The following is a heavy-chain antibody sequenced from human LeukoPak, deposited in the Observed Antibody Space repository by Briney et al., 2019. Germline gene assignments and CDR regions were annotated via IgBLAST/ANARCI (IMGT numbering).Heavy chain of an antibody. CDR3: ARDQSLGYCSGGSCHTDY. J-gene: IGHJ4*02. CDR2: ISGSGGST. D-gene: IGHD2-15*01. Sequence: GGSLRLSCAASGFTFSSYAMSWVRQAPGKGLEWVSAISGSGGSTYYADSVKGRFTISRDNSKNTLYLQMNSLRAEDTAMYYCARDQSLGYCSGGSCHTDYWGQGTLVTVSS. CDR1: GFTFSSYA. V-gene: IGHV3-23*01.